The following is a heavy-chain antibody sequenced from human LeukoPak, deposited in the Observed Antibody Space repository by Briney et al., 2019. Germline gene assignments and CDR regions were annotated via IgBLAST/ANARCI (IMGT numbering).Heavy chain of an antibody. D-gene: IGHD1-1*01. CDR2: IGIDSGNT. J-gene: IGHJ4*02. CDR1: GFPFIEYS. V-gene: IGHV3-48*01. Sequence: GGSLRLSCTASGFPFIEYSMNWVRQAPGKGLEWISYIGIDSGNTKYADSVRGRFTISTDKAKNSLYLQMNSLRVEDTAVYYCGRDHNYAFGNWGQEARFSVAS. CDR3: GRDHNYAFGN.